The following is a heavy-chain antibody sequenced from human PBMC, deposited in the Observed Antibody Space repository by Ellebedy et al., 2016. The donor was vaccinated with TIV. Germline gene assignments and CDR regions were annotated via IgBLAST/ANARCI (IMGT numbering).Heavy chain of an antibody. Sequence: ASVKVSCKASGYTFTSYFLYWVRQAPGQGLEWMGIINPTSGSSNYAQKFQGRVPMTRDTSTSTVYMDLSSLRSEDTAVYYCARGDNYYYDSSDYYYSYWGQGTLVTVSS. CDR3: ARGDNYYYDSSDYYYSY. D-gene: IGHD3-22*01. CDR2: INPTSGSS. V-gene: IGHV1-46*01. CDR1: GYTFTSYF. J-gene: IGHJ4*02.